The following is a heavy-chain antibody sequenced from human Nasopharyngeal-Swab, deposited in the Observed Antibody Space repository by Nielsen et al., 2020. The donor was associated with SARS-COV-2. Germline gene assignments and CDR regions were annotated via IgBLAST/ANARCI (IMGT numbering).Heavy chain of an antibody. D-gene: IGHD6-6*01. Sequence: SETLSLTCAVYGGSFSGYYWSWIRQPPGKGLEWIGEINHSGSTNYNPSLKSRVTISVDTSKNQFSLKLSSVTAADTAVYCCARLAIAARRGSGDYWGQGTLVTVSS. J-gene: IGHJ4*02. CDR2: INHSGST. CDR3: ARLAIAARRGSGDY. V-gene: IGHV4-34*01. CDR1: GGSFSGYY.